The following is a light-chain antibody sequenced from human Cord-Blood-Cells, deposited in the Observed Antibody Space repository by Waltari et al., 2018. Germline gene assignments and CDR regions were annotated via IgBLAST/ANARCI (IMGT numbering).Light chain of an antibody. J-gene: IGKJ1*01. CDR3: QQYNNWPPWT. V-gene: IGKV3-15*01. Sequence: EIVMTQSPATLSVSPGERATLPCRASQSVSSNLAWYQQKPGKAPRPLIYGASTRATGIPARFSGSGSGTEFTLTISSLQSEDFAVYYCQQYNNWPPWTFGQGTKVEIK. CDR2: GAS. CDR1: QSVSSN.